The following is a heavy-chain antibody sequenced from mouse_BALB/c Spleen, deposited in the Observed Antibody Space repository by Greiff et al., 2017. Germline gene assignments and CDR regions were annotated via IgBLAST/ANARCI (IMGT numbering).Heavy chain of an antibody. D-gene: IGHD2-4*01. Sequence: EVQRVESGGGLVQPGGSRKLSCAASGFTFSSFGMHWVRQAPEKGLEWVAYISSGSSTIYYADTVKGRFTISRDNPKNTLFLQMTSLRSEDTAMYYCARSDYDYGDYWGQGTTLTVSS. V-gene: IGHV5-17*02. CDR3: ARSDYDYGDY. CDR2: ISSGSSTI. CDR1: GFTFSSFG. J-gene: IGHJ2*01.